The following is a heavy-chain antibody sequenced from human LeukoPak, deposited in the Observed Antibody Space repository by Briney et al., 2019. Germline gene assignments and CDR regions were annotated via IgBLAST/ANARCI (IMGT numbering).Heavy chain of an antibody. CDR2: IYPGDSDT. V-gene: IGHV5-51*01. CDR1: GYSFTSYW. CDR3: ARLGPSGYYDSSGYYYHYWFDP. J-gene: IGHJ5*02. D-gene: IGHD3-22*01. Sequence: GESLKISCKGSGYSFTSYWIGWVRQMPGKGLEWMGIIYPGDSDTRYSPSFQGQVTISADKSITTAYLQWSSLKASDTAIYYCARLGPSGYYDSSGYYYHYWFDPWGQGTLVTVSS.